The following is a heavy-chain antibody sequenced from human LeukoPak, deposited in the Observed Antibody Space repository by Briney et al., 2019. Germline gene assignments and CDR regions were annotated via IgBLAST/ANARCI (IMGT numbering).Heavy chain of an antibody. J-gene: IGHJ5*02. Sequence: KFGESLKISCKGSGYKFSNYWIGWVRQMPGRGLEWMGTIYPDDSDTRYSPSFRGQVTMSADRSINTACLQWRSLKASDSAMYYCARHEDPISSWYESWGQGTLVTVSS. CDR2: IYPDDSDT. CDR1: GYKFSNYW. V-gene: IGHV5-51*01. CDR3: ARHEDPISSWYES. D-gene: IGHD6-13*01.